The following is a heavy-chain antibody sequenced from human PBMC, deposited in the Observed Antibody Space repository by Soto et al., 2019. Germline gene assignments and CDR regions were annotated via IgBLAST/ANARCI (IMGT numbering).Heavy chain of an antibody. CDR1: GFGFGSYA. J-gene: IGHJ4*02. D-gene: IGHD1-26*01. CDR2: ISAGGDGT. CDR3: ADGGRYPYY. V-gene: IGHV3-23*01. Sequence: EVQLLESGGDLVQPGGSLRLSGAAPGFGFGSYAMGGVGQAQGKGLNWVSSISAGGDGTYYADSVKGRFTISRDNSKNTVYLQMTSLRADDTAVYYCADGGRYPYYWGPGTLVTVSS.